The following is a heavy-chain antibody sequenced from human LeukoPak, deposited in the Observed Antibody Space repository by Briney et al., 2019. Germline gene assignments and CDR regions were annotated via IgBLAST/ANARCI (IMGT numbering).Heavy chain of an antibody. Sequence: GGSPKLPCAASGFPFSNYWEHWVRQAPGKGLVWVSRIYNDGSSTSYADSVKGRFTISRDNAKSTLYLQMNSLRAEDTAVYYCARVRGGSGSSYAADAFDIWGQGTMVTVSS. D-gene: IGHD1-26*01. CDR1: GFPFSNYW. CDR2: IYNDGSST. CDR3: ARVRGGSGSSYAADAFDI. J-gene: IGHJ3*02. V-gene: IGHV3-74*01.